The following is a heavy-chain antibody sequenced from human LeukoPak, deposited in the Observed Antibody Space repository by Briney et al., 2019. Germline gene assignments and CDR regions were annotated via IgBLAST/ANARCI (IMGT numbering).Heavy chain of an antibody. CDR3: ARNLYSTGWFYFDS. CDR1: GFTFSSYG. CDR2: IWFDGSHK. J-gene: IGHJ4*02. D-gene: IGHD6-19*01. Sequence: GGSLRLSCAASGFTFSSYGMHWARQAPGKGLEWVAVIWFDGSHKYYADSVKGRFTVSRDNSKNTLYLQMHSLRAEDTAVYYCARNLYSTGWFYFDSWGQGTLVTVSS. V-gene: IGHV3-33*01.